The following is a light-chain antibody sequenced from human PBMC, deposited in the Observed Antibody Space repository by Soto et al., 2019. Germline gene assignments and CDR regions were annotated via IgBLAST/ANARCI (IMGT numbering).Light chain of an antibody. CDR1: QSIYTN. CDR3: QQYNNWPPFT. J-gene: IGKJ5*01. Sequence: EIVMTQSPATLSVSPGERATLSCRASQSIYTNLAWYQQKPGQAPRLLIYGASTRATGIPARFSGSGSGTEFTLSISSQQSEDFAVYYCQQYNNWPPFTFGQGTRLDIK. CDR2: GAS. V-gene: IGKV3-15*01.